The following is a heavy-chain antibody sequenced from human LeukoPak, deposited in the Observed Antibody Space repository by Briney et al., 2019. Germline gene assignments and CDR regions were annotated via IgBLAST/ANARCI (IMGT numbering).Heavy chain of an antibody. D-gene: IGHD2-15*01. Sequence: GGSLRLSCAASGFTFSSYWMSWVRQAPGKGLEWVANINQDGSEKYYVDSVKGRFTISRDNAKNSLYMQMNSLRAEDTAVYYCARRHCSGGSCYSHYYYMDVWGKGTAVTVSS. CDR1: GFTFSSYW. J-gene: IGHJ6*03. CDR3: ARRHCSGGSCYSHYYYMDV. V-gene: IGHV3-7*01. CDR2: INQDGSEK.